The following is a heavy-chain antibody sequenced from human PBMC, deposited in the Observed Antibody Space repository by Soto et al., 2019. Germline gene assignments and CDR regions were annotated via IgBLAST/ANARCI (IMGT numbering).Heavy chain of an antibody. Sequence: ASVKVSCKASGYTFTGYYMRWVRQAPGQGLEWMGWINPNSGGTNYAQKFQGWVTMTRDTSISTAYMELSRLRSDDTAVYYCAREVSSYDFWICWKGMDVWGQGTTVTV. CDR2: INPNSGGT. J-gene: IGHJ6*02. V-gene: IGHV1-2*04. D-gene: IGHD3-3*01. CDR3: AREVSSYDFWICWKGMDV. CDR1: GYTFTGYY.